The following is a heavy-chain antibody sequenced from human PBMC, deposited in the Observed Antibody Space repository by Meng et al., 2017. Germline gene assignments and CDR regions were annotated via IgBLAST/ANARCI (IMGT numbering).Heavy chain of an antibody. J-gene: IGHJ4*02. CDR2: IYWDENK. D-gene: IGHD3-10*01. V-gene: IGHV2-5*02. CDR1: GSSINTRGLA. CDR3: SRPRNELLHVDY. Sequence: QVPPKGTEPAPAKPIPTLALACTFSGSSINTRGLAAGWMRQPPGKALDWLALIYWDENKQYSPSLKSSLTITKDTTKIRGVLTMTNMDPVYAATYYWSRPRNELLHVDYWGQGTLVTVSS.